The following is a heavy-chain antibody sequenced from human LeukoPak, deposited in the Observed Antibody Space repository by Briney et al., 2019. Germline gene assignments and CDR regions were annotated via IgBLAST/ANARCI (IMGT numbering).Heavy chain of an antibody. V-gene: IGHV3-48*03. CDR1: GFTFSGCE. Sequence: PGGSLRLSCAISGFTFSGCELTWVRQAPGKGLEWISYISRSGNTIYYADSVKGRFTTSRGNAKNSLYLQMNSLRVEDTAVYYCARVATMVRVPLDALDIWGQGTMVSVSS. D-gene: IGHD3-10*01. CDR3: ARVATMVRVPLDALDI. J-gene: IGHJ3*02. CDR2: ISRSGNTI.